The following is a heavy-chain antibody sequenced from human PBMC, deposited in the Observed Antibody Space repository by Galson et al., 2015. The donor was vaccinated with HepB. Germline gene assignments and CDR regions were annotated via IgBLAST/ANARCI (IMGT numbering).Heavy chain of an antibody. J-gene: IGHJ4*02. CDR3: ARVGGTLFGGFIQYYFDY. V-gene: IGHV1-69*13. CDR2: ILPIFGST. Sequence: SVKVSCKASGGSFSRNAISWVRQAPGQGLEWMGGILPIFGSTDYAQKFQGRVTITADESPSTAYMDLSSLRSEDTAVHYCARVGGTLFGGFIQYYFDYWGQGTLVTGSS. D-gene: IGHD3-3*01. CDR1: GGSFSRNA.